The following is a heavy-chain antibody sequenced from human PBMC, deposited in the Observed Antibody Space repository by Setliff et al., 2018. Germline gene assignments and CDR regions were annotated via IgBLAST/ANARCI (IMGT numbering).Heavy chain of an antibody. D-gene: IGHD5-12*01. Sequence: ASVKVSCKASGYTFTSYDINWVRQATGQGLEWMGWMNPNSGNTGYAQKFQGRVTMTRNTSISTAYMELNSLRAEDTAVYYCAREKMATNYYYYYMDVWGKGTTVTVSS. J-gene: IGHJ6*03. CDR1: GYTFTSYD. CDR2: MNPNSGNT. V-gene: IGHV1-8*02. CDR3: AREKMATNYYYYYMDV.